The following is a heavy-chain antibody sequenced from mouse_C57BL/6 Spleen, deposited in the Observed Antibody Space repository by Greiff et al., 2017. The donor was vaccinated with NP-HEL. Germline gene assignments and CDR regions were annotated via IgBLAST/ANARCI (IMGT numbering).Heavy chain of an antibody. CDR1: GYTFTSYW. D-gene: IGHD4-1*01. CDR3: AKKGGWDEGYAMDY. J-gene: IGHJ4*01. V-gene: IGHV1-64*01. Sequence: QVQLQQPGAELVKPGASVKLSCKASGYTFTSYWMHWVKQRPGQGLEWIGMIHPNSGSTNYNEKFKSKATLTVDKSSSTAYMQLSSLTSEDSAVYYGAKKGGWDEGYAMDYWGQGTSVTVSS. CDR2: IHPNSGST.